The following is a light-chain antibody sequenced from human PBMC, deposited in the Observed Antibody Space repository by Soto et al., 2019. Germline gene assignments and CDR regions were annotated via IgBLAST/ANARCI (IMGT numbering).Light chain of an antibody. CDR3: QQYNSYSLT. CDR2: DAS. CDR1: QSISSY. V-gene: IGKV1-5*01. J-gene: IGKJ5*01. Sequence: DSQRTQSPSSLSASVGDRVTITCRASQSISSYLNWYQQKPGKAPKLLIYDASSLESGVPSRYSGSGSGTEFTLTISSLQPDDFATYYCQQYNSYSLTFGPGTRLEVK.